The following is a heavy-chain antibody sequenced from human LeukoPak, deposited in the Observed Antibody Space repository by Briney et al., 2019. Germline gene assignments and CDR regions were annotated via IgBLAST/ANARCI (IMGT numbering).Heavy chain of an antibody. J-gene: IGHJ5*02. V-gene: IGHV1-69*02. CDR1: GGTFSSYT. Sequence: SSVKVSCKASGGTFSSYTISWVRQAPGQALESMGRIIPILGIANYAQKFQGRVTITADKSTSTAYMELSSLRSEDTAVYYCARAKQGYCSSTSCPRSFDPWGQGTLVTVSS. CDR3: ARAKQGYCSSTSCPRSFDP. D-gene: IGHD2-2*01. CDR2: IIPILGIA.